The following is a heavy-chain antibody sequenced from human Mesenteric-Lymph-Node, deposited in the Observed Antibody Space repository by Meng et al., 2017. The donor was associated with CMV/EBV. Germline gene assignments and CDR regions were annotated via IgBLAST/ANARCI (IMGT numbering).Heavy chain of an antibody. J-gene: IGHJ4*02. D-gene: IGHD6-13*01. CDR2: ISSSGSTI. CDR3: ARDPSGERFEGIAAAGTGY. V-gene: IGHV3-48*03. Sequence: GESLKISCAASGFTFSSYEMNWVRQAPGKGLEWVSYISSSGSTIYYADSVKGRFTISRDNAKNSLYLQMNSLRAEDTAVYYCARDPSGERFEGIAAAGTGYWGQGTLVTVSS. CDR1: GFTFSSYE.